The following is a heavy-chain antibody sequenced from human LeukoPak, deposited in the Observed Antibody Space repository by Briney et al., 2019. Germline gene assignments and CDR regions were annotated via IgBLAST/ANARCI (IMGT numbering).Heavy chain of an antibody. CDR1: GGSFSGYY. CDR3: ARGGAAQRGYYASSGYYSF. Sequence: SETLSLTCAVYGGSFSGYYWSWIRQPPGKGLEWIGEINHSGSTNYNPSLKSRVTISVDTSKNQFSLKLSSVTAADTAVYYCARGGAAQRGYYASSGYYSFWGQGTLVTVSS. D-gene: IGHD3-22*01. J-gene: IGHJ4*02. V-gene: IGHV4-34*01. CDR2: INHSGST.